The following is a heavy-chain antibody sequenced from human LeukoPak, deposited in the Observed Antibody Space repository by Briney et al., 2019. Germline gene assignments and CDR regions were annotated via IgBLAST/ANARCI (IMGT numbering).Heavy chain of an antibody. D-gene: IGHD3-3*01. J-gene: IGHJ4*02. V-gene: IGHV4-39*01. CDR1: GGSISSSSYY. CDR2: IYYSGST. Sequence: SETLSPTCTVSGGSISSSSYYWGWIRQPPGKGLEWIGIIYYSGSTYYNPSLKSRVTTSVDTSKDQFSLKLSSVTAADTAVYYCARHVLWDDFWSGLYYFDYWGRGTLVTVSS. CDR3: ARHVLWDDFWSGLYYFDY.